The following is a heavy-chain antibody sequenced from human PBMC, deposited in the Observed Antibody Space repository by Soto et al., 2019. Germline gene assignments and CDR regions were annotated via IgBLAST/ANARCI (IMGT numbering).Heavy chain of an antibody. D-gene: IGHD3-22*01. J-gene: IGHJ3*02. CDR3: AGDSSYYDSSGAYDAFDI. CDR2: LSAYNGNT. CDR1: GYTFTSYG. V-gene: IGHV1-18*01. Sequence: ASVKVSCKASGYTFTSYGISWVRQAPGQGLEWMGWLSAYNGNTNYAQKLQGRVTMTTDTSTSSAYMELRSLRSDDTAVYYCAGDSSYYDSSGAYDAFDIWGQGTMVTVSS.